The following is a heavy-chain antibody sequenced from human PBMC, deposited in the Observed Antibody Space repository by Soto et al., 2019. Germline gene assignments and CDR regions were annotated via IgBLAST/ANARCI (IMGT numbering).Heavy chain of an antibody. J-gene: IGHJ4*02. Sequence: SETLSLTCTVSGGSISSYYWSWIRQPPGKGLEWIGYIYYSGSTNYNPSLKSRVTISVDTSKNQFSLKLSSVTAADTAVYYCARGHSSGWYSYFDYSGQGTLVIVSS. D-gene: IGHD6-19*01. V-gene: IGHV4-59*01. CDR1: GGSISSYY. CDR2: IYYSGST. CDR3: ARGHSSGWYSYFDY.